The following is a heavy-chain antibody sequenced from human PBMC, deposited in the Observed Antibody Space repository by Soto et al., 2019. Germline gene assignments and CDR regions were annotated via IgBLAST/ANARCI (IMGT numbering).Heavy chain of an antibody. V-gene: IGHV1-3*01. J-gene: IGHJ5*02. CDR2: INAGNTKT. Sequence: GASVKVSCKASGYTFSHYAMHWVRQAPGQRLEWMGWINAGNTKTKYSEKFQGRVTFIRDTSASTDYMEMSSLTSEDTAVYYCARPEQYSNTWYGFHLWGQGPLVTVSS. D-gene: IGHD6-13*01. CDR3: ARPEQYSNTWYGFHL. CDR1: GYTFSHYA.